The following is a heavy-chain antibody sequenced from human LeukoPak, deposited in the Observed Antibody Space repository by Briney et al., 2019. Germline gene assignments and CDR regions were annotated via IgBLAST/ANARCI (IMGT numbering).Heavy chain of an antibody. CDR2: IYSGGST. V-gene: IGHV3-53*01. CDR3: ARDVVGATYFD. CDR1: GFTVSSNY. D-gene: IGHD1-26*01. J-gene: IGHJ4*02. Sequence: GGSLRLSCAASGFTVSSNYMTWVRQALGKGLEWVSIIYSGGSTSYADSVKGRFTISRDNSKNTLYLQMNSLRAEDTAVYYCARDVVGATYFDWGQGTLVTVSS.